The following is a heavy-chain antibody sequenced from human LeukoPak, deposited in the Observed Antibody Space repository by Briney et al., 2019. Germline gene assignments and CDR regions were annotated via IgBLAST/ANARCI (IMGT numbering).Heavy chain of an antibody. CDR2: IYPGDSDT. CDR1: GYSFTSYW. V-gene: IGHV5-51*01. D-gene: IGHD4-17*01. CDR3: ARSIYGDYGQKYFQH. J-gene: IGHJ1*01. Sequence: AGESLKISCKGSGYSFTSYWIGWVRQMPGKGLEWMGIIYPGDSDTRYSPSFQGQVTISADKSISTAYLQWSSLKASDTAMYYCARSIYGDYGQKYFQHWGQGTLVTVSS.